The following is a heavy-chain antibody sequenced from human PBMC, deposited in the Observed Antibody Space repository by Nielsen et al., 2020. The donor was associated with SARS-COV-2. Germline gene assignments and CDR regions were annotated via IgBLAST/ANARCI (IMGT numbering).Heavy chain of an antibody. J-gene: IGHJ6*02. CDR1: GGTFSSYA. Sequence: SVKVSCKASGGTFSSYAISWVRQAPGQGLEWMGGIIPIFGTANYAQKFQGRVTITADESARTAYMELSRLRSEDTAVYYWARGLVRYYYYGMDVWGQGTTVTVSS. V-gene: IGHV1-69*13. CDR2: IIPIFGTA. CDR3: ARGLVRYYYYGMDV. D-gene: IGHD6-19*01.